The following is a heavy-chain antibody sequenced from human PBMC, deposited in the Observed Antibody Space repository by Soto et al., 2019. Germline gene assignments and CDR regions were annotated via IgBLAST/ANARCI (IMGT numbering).Heavy chain of an antibody. V-gene: IGHV1-3*01. CDR1: GYTFTSYA. CDR2: VNAGNGNT. D-gene: IGHD3-22*01. Sequence: ASVKVSCKASGYTFTSYAIHWVRQAPGQGLEWMGWVNAGNGNTKYSQKFQGRITITRDASASTAHLELSSLRAEDTAVYYCARDYSDSSSSSCSLLFWFDPWGQGTLVTVSS. J-gene: IGHJ5*02. CDR3: ARDYSDSSSSSCSLLFWFDP.